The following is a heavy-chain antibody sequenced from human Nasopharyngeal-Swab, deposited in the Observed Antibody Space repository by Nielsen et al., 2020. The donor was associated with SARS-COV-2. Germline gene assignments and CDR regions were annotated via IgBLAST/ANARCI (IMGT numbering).Heavy chain of an antibody. V-gene: IGHV3-73*01. CDR2: IGDKDHNYAT. CDR3: TTDYYFDY. J-gene: IGHJ4*02. Sequence: GGSLRLSCAASGFIFSGSAMHWVRQVSGKGLEWVGRIGDKDHNYATTYGAAVKGRFTISRDDSKNTAFLQMDSLKTEDTALYYCTTDYYFDYWGQGTLVTVSS. CDR1: GFIFSGSA.